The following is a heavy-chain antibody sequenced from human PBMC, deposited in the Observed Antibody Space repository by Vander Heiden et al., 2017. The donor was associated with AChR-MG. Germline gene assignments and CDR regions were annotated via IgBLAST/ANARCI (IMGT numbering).Heavy chain of an antibody. D-gene: IGHD4-17*01. CDR3: ARGGGDYGDYNWFDP. CDR1: GYTFTGYY. Sequence: QVQLVQSGAEVKKPGASVKVFCKASGYTFTGYYMHWVRQAPGQGLEWMGWINPNSGGTNYAQKFQGWVTMTRDTSISTAYMELSRLRSDDTAVYYCARGGGDYGDYNWFDPWGQGTLVTVSS. V-gene: IGHV1-2*04. CDR2: INPNSGGT. J-gene: IGHJ5*02.